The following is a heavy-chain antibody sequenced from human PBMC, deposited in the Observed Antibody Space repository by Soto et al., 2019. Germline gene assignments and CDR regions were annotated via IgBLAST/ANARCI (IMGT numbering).Heavy chain of an antibody. J-gene: IGHJ5*02. Sequence: GASVKFSCKASGYTFTGYYMHWVRQATGQVLEWMGWMNPKSGDAGYXXKFQGRVXXTRNAARSTAXVELSXLRSEDTAVYYCARGLRPLDPWGQGTLVTVSS. V-gene: IGHV1-8*02. CDR2: MNPKSGDA. CDR3: ARGLRPLDP. CDR1: GYTFTGYY.